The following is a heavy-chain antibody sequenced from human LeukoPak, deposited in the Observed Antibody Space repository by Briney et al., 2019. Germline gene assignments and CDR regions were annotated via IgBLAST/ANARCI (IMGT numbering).Heavy chain of an antibody. J-gene: IGHJ4*02. D-gene: IGHD4-17*01. Sequence: VASVKVSCKASGGTFSSYAISWVRQAPGQGLEWMGGIIPIFGTANYAQKFQGRVTITADESTSIAYMELSSLRSEDTAVYYCARGHYGDYVWPGDQTVYLDYWGQGTLVTVSS. CDR3: ARGHYGDYVWPGDQTVYLDY. CDR1: GGTFSSYA. V-gene: IGHV1-69*13. CDR2: IIPIFGTA.